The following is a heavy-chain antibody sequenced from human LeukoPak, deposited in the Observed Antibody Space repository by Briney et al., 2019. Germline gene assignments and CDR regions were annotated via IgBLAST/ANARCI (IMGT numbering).Heavy chain of an antibody. Sequence: GGSLRLSCVASGFTFSSYNMHWVRQAPGKGLEWVAVISYDGSNKYYADSVKGRFTISRDNAKNSLYLQMNSLRAEDTAVYYCARDPGDYGDYDYFDYWGQGTLVTVSS. V-gene: IGHV3-30-3*01. CDR2: ISYDGSNK. D-gene: IGHD4-17*01. J-gene: IGHJ4*02. CDR1: GFTFSSYN. CDR3: ARDPGDYGDYDYFDY.